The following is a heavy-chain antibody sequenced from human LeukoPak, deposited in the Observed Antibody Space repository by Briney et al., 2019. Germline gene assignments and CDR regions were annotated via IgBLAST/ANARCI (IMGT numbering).Heavy chain of an antibody. V-gene: IGHV1-2*02. CDR3: ARDIAAAGTGWFDP. Sequence: ASVKVSCKASGYAFTGYYMHWVRQAPGQRLEWMGLINPNSGGTNYAQKFQGRVTMTRDTSISTAYMELSRLRSDDTAVYYCARDIAAAGTGWFDPWGQGTLVTVSS. D-gene: IGHD6-13*01. CDR1: GYAFTGYY. CDR2: INPNSGGT. J-gene: IGHJ5*02.